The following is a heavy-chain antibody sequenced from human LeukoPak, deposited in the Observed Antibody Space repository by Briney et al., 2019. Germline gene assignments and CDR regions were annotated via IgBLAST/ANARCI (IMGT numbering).Heavy chain of an antibody. Sequence: GGSLRLSCAASGFTFSSYWMHWVRQAPGKGLVWVSRINSDGSSTNYADSVKGRFTIPRDNAKNTLYLQMNRLRAEDTAVYYCARVRGYNYGYNYWGQGTLVTVSS. CDR2: INSDGSST. V-gene: IGHV3-74*01. CDR1: GFTFSSYW. J-gene: IGHJ4*02. D-gene: IGHD5-18*01. CDR3: ARVRGYNYGYNY.